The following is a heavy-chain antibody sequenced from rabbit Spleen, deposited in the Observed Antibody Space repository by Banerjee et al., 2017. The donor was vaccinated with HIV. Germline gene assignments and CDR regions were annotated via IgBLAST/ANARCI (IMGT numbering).Heavy chain of an antibody. CDR2: IAGSSSGFT. CDR1: GFSFSSSDY. J-gene: IGHJ6*01. V-gene: IGHV1S40*01. CDR3: ARDTGSSFSSYGMDL. Sequence: QSLEESGGGLVQPEGSLALTCKDSGFSFSSSDYICWVRQAPGKGLEWISCIAGSSSGFTYSATWAKGRFTISKTSSTTVTLQMTSLTAADTATYFCARDTGSSFSSYGMDLWGPGTLVTVS. D-gene: IGHD8-1*01.